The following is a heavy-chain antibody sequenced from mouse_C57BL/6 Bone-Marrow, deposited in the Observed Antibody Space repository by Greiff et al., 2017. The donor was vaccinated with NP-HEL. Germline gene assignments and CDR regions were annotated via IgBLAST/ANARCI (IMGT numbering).Heavy chain of an antibody. CDR2: IHPNSGST. V-gene: IGHV1-64*01. Sequence: QVQLQQPGAELVKPGASVKLSCKASGYTFTSYWMHWVKQRPGQGLEWIGMIHPNSGSTNYNEKFKSKATLTVDKSSSTAYLQLSSLTSEDSAVYDCAMKEERGGYAMDYWGQGTSVTVS. J-gene: IGHJ4*01. CDR1: GYTFTSYW. CDR3: AMKEERGGYAMDY.